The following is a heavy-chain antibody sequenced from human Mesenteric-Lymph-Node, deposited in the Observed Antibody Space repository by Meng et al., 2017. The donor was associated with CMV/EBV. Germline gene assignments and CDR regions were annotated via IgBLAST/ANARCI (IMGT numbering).Heavy chain of an antibody. CDR1: GYRFTSYW. CDR2: IYPGDANT. Sequence: KVSCKASGYRFTSYWIAWLRQMPGKGLEWMGIIYPGDANTRYSPSFQGQVTISADKSISTAYLQWSSLKASDTAMYYCARHYAAEGWFDPWGQGTLVTVSS. J-gene: IGHJ5*02. V-gene: IGHV5-51*01. D-gene: IGHD2-2*01. CDR3: ARHYAAEGWFDP.